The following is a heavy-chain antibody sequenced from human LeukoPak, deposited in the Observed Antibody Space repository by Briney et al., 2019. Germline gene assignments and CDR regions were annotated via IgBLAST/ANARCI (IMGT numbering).Heavy chain of an antibody. D-gene: IGHD1-26*01. V-gene: IGHV4-59*12. Sequence: PSETLSLTCTVSGGSISSYYWSWIRQPPGKGLEWIGYIYYSGSTNYNPSLKSRVTISVDTSKNQFSLKLSSVTAADTAVYYCAREVWDNGGPFDYWGQGTLVTVSS. CDR1: GGSISSYY. J-gene: IGHJ4*02. CDR3: AREVWDNGGPFDY. CDR2: IYYSGST.